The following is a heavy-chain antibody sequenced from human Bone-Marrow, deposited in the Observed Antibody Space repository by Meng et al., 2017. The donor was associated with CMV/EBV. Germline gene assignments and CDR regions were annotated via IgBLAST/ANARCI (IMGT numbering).Heavy chain of an antibody. CDR1: GVAVTGFY. CDR2: IYTGGTT. J-gene: IGHJ6*02. CDR3: TRDTRLYSSSSGLTFYYGMDV. D-gene: IGHD6-6*01. V-gene: IGHV3-53*01. Sequence: GGSLRLSCVASGVAVTGFYMSWVRQAPGKGLEYVSAIYTGGTTYYADPVKGRFSISRDSFEDTVYLHMNRLRAEDTGVDYCTRDTRLYSSSSGLTFYYGMDVWGRGTTVTVSS.